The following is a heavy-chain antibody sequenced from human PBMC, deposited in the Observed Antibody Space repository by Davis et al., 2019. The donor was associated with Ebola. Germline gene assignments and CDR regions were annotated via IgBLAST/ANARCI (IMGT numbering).Heavy chain of an antibody. CDR2: IYYSGTT. Sequence: PSETLSLTCTVSGGSISSGDDYWNWIRQPPGKGLEWIGYIYYSGTTYYNPSLKSRVTISIDTSQNQISLILSSVTAADTAVYYCTRELLSGYSDYWGQGALVTVSS. J-gene: IGHJ4*02. D-gene: IGHD3-22*01. V-gene: IGHV4-30-4*01. CDR1: GGSISSGDDY. CDR3: TRELLSGYSDY.